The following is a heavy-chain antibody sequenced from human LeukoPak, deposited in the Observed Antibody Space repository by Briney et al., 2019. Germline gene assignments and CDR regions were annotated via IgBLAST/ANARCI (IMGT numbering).Heavy chain of an antibody. CDR2: IYSSGNT. V-gene: IGHV4-59*13. CDR3: ARDPSTFYFDY. J-gene: IGHJ4*02. CDR1: GGSISSYY. Sequence: SETLSLTCTVSGGSISSYYWSWIRQPPGKGLEWIEYIYSSGNTDYNPSLKSQVTISVDTSKSQFSLKLSSVTAADTAIYYCARDPSTFYFDYWGQGALVTVSS.